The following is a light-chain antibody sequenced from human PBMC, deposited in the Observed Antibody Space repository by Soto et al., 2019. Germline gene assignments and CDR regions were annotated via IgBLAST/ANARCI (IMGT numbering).Light chain of an antibody. CDR3: GAWDGSLSVVL. V-gene: IGLV1-51*01. J-gene: IGLJ2*01. Sequence: QSVLTQPPSVSAAPGQKVTISCSGSSANIRSNYVSWYQQFPGTAPKLVIYDSDRRPSEIPDRFSGSKSGTSATLDITGLQTGDEADYYCGAWDGSLSVVLFGGGTKLTVL. CDR1: SANIRSNY. CDR2: DSD.